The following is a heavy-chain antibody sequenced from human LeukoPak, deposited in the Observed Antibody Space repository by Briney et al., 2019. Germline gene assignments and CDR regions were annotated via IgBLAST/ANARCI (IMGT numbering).Heavy chain of an antibody. CDR3: TRDPSVDYDLLSHWFDP. D-gene: IGHD3-9*01. Sequence: ASVKVSCKASGYTFTSYDINWVRQATGQGLEWMGWMNPNSGNTGYAQKFQGRVTMTRNTSISTAYMELSSLRSEDTAVYYCTRDPSVDYDLLSHWFDPWGQGTLVTVSS. CDR2: MNPNSGNT. V-gene: IGHV1-8*01. J-gene: IGHJ5*02. CDR1: GYTFTSYD.